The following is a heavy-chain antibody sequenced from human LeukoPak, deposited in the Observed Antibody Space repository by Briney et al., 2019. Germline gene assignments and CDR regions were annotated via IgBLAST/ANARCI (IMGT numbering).Heavy chain of an antibody. J-gene: IGHJ4*02. CDR2: ISGSGGST. V-gene: IGHV3-43*02. CDR3: AKDMLSGVADTSGGYFDY. Sequence: GGSLRPSCAASGFTFTSYAMSWVGQARGKGLEWVSAISGSGGSTYYADSVKGRFTISRDNSKNSLYLQMNSLRTEDTALYYCAKDMLSGVADTSGGYFDYWGQGTLVTVSS. D-gene: IGHD2-15*01. CDR1: GFTFTSYA.